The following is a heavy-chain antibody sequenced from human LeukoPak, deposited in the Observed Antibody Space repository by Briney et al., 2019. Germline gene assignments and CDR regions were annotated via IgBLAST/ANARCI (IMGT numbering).Heavy chain of an antibody. J-gene: IGHJ4*02. D-gene: IGHD1-1*01. V-gene: IGHV3-48*01. CDR3: ARVSGPGNFDY. CDR1: GLTLSSYS. CDR2: ISSSRSTI. Sequence: PGGSLRLSCAASGLTLSSYSMNWVRQAPGKGLEWVSYISSSRSTIYYADSVKGRFTISRDNAKNSLYLQMNSLRAEDTAVYYCARVSGPGNFDYWGQGTLVTVFS.